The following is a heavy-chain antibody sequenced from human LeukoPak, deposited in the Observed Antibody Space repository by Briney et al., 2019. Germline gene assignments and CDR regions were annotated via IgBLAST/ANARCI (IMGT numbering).Heavy chain of an antibody. J-gene: IGHJ3*02. CDR3: ARDDYGDAFDI. CDR2: IYYSGST. D-gene: IGHD4-17*01. Sequence: SETLSLTCTVSSGSISSYYWSWIRQPPGKGLEWIGYIYYSGSTNYNPSLKSRVTISVDTSKNQFSLKLSSVTAADTAVYYCARDDYGDAFDIWGQGTMVTVSS. V-gene: IGHV4-59*01. CDR1: SGSISSYY.